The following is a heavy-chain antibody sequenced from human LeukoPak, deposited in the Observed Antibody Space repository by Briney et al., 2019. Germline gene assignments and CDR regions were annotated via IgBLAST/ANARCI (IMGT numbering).Heavy chain of an antibody. V-gene: IGHV4-39*07. D-gene: IGHD6-19*01. CDR2: IYYSGST. Sequence: SETLSLTCTVSGGSISSSSYYWGWIRQPPGKGLEWIGSIYYSGSTYYNPSLKSRVTISVDTSKNQFSLKLSSVTAADTAVYYCAREIREQWLPQGAFDIWGQGTMVTVSS. J-gene: IGHJ3*02. CDR3: AREIREQWLPQGAFDI. CDR1: GGSISSSSYY.